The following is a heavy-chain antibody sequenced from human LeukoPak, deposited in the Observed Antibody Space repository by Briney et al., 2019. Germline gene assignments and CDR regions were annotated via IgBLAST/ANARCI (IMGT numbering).Heavy chain of an antibody. D-gene: IGHD6-19*01. J-gene: IGHJ4*02. CDR2: VYTSGTT. CDR1: GGSIGNYY. Sequence: SETLSLTCSVSGGSIGNYYWSWIRQPAGKGLEWIGRVYTSGTTNSNPSLKSRVTMSVDTSKNQFSLKLSSVTAADTAVYYCARVRTRAVAGNIYYFDYWGQGTLVTVSS. V-gene: IGHV4-4*07. CDR3: ARVRTRAVAGNIYYFDY.